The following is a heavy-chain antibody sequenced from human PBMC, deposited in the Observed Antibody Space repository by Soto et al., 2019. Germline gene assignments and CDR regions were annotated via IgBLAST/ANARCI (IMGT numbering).Heavy chain of an antibody. J-gene: IGHJ4*02. CDR3: AREVGSNEIDY. CDR1: GYTFTNYY. Sequence: QVQLVQSGGEVKKPGASVKVSCKASGYTFTNYYMHWVRQAPGQGLEWMGIINPNVGSTTYAQKFHGRVIMTRDTATSTVYMELSNLESEDTAGNYCAREVGSNEIDYWGQGTLVTVSS. V-gene: IGHV1-46*01. D-gene: IGHD1-26*01. CDR2: INPNVGST.